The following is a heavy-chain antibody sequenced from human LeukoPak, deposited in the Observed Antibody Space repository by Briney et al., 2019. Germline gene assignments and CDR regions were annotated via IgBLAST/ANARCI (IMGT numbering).Heavy chain of an antibody. CDR2: ISGSGGST. CDR1: GFTFGDYA. Sequence: GGSLRLSCTASGFTFGDYAMSWVRQAPGKGLEWVSAISGSGGSTYYADSVKGRFTISRDNSKNTLYLQMNSLRAEDTAVYYCAKGGIAVAGGYYYYYYMDVWGKGTTVTISS. J-gene: IGHJ6*03. V-gene: IGHV3-23*01. CDR3: AKGGIAVAGGYYYYYYMDV. D-gene: IGHD6-19*01.